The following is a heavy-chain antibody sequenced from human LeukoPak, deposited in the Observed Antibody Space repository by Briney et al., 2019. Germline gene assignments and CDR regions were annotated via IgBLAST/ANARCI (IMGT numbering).Heavy chain of an antibody. CDR1: GASINVSY. V-gene: IGHV4-30-4*08. J-gene: IGHJ4*02. CDR3: ARDKGTMTTVNWRKAYYFDY. Sequence: PSETLSLTCIVSGASINVSYWTWVRQPPGKGLEWIGYIYYSGSTYYNPSLKSRVTISVDTSKNQFSLKLSSVTAADTAVYYCARDKGTMTTVNWRKAYYFDYWGQGTLVTVSS. D-gene: IGHD4-11*01. CDR2: IYYSGST.